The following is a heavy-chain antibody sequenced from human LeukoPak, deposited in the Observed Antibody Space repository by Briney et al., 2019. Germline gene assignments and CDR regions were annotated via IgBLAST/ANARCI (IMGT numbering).Heavy chain of an antibody. Sequence: KPSETLSLNCTVSGGSINSYYWSWIRQPPGKGLEWIGYIYYSGSTNYNPSLKSRVTISVDTSKNQFSLKLNSVSATDTAVYYCARGYCSGGSCYYFDLWGHGTLVTVSS. D-gene: IGHD2-15*01. J-gene: IGHJ2*01. CDR2: IYYSGST. CDR3: ARGYCSGGSCYYFDL. V-gene: IGHV4-59*01. CDR1: GGSINSYY.